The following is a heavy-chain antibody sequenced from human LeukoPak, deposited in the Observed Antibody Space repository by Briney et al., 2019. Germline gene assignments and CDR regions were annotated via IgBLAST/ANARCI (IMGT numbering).Heavy chain of an antibody. CDR3: ASSTSIYYFYYYYMDV. V-gene: IGHV3-7*01. CDR1: EFTVSSNY. J-gene: IGHJ6*03. Sequence: GGSLRLSCAASEFTVSSNYMSWVRQAPGKGLEWVANIKQDGSEKYYVDSVKGRFTISRDNAKNSLYLQMNSLRAEDTAVYYCASSTSIYYFYYYYMDVWGKGTTVTVSS. CDR2: IKQDGSEK. D-gene: IGHD2-2*01.